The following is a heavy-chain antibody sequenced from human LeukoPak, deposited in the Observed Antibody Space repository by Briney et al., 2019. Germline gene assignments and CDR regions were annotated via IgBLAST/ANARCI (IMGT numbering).Heavy chain of an antibody. Sequence: GESLKISCKGSGYSFTSYWIGWVRQMPGKGLEWMGIIYPGDSDTRYSPSFQGQVTISADKSISTAYLQWSSLKASDTAMYYCARHGDCGGDRHTYGDYWGQGTLVTVSS. J-gene: IGHJ4*02. D-gene: IGHD2-21*02. CDR2: IYPGDSDT. CDR3: ARHGDCGGDRHTYGDY. CDR1: GYSFTSYW. V-gene: IGHV5-51*01.